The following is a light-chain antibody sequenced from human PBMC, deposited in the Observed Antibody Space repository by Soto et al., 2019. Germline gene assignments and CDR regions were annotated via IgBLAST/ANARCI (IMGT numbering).Light chain of an antibody. CDR3: QQYGSSPGT. CDR1: HTVTSNY. Sequence: IVLTQSPGTLSSSPGERATLSCRASHTVTSNYLAWYQQKPGQAPRLLFFRASIRATGLPDRFSGGGSGTDFTLTISRLEPEDFAVYYCQQYGSSPGTFGQGTKVDVK. V-gene: IGKV3-20*01. CDR2: RAS. J-gene: IGKJ1*01.